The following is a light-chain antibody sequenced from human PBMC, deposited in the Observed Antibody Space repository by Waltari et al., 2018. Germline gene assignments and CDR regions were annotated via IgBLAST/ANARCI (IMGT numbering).Light chain of an antibody. J-gene: IGLJ2*01. CDR2: GVY. CDR1: SRDIGRYNY. Sequence: QSALTQPASVSGSPGQSITISCTGSSRDIGRYNYVSWYQQYPGKAPKVLIYGVYNRPSGVSDRFSGSKLDNTASLTISGLRAEDEAAYFCCSYTSISTVVFGGGTKVTVL. V-gene: IGLV2-14*03. CDR3: CSYTSISTVV.